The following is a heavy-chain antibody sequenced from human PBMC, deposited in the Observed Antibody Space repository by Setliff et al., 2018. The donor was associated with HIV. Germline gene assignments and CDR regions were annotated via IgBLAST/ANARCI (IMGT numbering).Heavy chain of an antibody. CDR2: INNISSTI. D-gene: IGHD6-25*01. J-gene: IGHJ4*02. Sequence: PGGSLRLSCVASGFTFSDYSMNWVRQAPGKGLEWVSYINNISSTISYADSVKGRFTISRDNAKSSLYLQMNSLSAEDTAVYYCTRTSRAAYWGRGTLVTVSS. CDR1: GFTFSDYS. V-gene: IGHV3-48*01. CDR3: TRTSRAAY.